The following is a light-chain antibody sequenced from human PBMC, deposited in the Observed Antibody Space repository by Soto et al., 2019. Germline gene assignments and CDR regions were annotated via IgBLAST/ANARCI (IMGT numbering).Light chain of an antibody. Sequence: EIVMTQSPATLSVSPGERATLSCRASQSVSSTLAWYQQKPGQAPRLLIYGASTRATGIPARFSGSGSGTEFTLTISSLQSEDFAVYYCQQYNYWPQTFGQGTKVEIK. V-gene: IGKV3-15*01. CDR3: QQYNYWPQT. CDR2: GAS. J-gene: IGKJ1*01. CDR1: QSVSST.